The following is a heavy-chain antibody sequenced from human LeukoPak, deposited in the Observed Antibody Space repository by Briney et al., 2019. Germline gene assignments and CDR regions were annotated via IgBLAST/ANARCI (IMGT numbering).Heavy chain of an antibody. CDR3: ARDFSWTGDYYYYGMDV. V-gene: IGHV1-69*04. J-gene: IGHJ6*02. D-gene: IGHD3/OR15-3a*01. Sequence: GASVKVSCKASGGTFSSYAISWVRQAPGQGLEWMGRIIPILGIANYAQKFQGRVTTTADKSTSTAYMELSSLRSEDTAVYYCARDFSWTGDYYYYGMDVWGQGTTVTVSS. CDR2: IIPILGIA. CDR1: GGTFSSYA.